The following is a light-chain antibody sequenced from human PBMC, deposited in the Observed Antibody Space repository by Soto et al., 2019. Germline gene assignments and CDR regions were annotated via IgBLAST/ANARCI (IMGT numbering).Light chain of an antibody. V-gene: IGKV1-27*01. Sequence: DIQMTQSPTSLSASVGDRVTITCRASQGSRNYVAWYQQIPGQAPKLMIYAASTLQSGVPSRYSGSGSGTDFTHTINGLQPEDVATYSCQKDIRVPVFGPGTKVEIK. CDR1: QGSRNY. CDR3: QKDIRVPV. J-gene: IGKJ3*01. CDR2: AAS.